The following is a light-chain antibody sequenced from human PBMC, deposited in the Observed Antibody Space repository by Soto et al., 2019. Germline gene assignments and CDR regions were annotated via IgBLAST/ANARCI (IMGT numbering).Light chain of an antibody. Sequence: EIVMTQSPATLSVSPGEGATLSCKDSQNVYNNLAWYQQRPGQPPRLLIYDASTRATGISARFSGSGYGTEFTLTISSLQSEDFAVYFCQQCRNWPLTFGGGTKV. J-gene: IGKJ4*01. CDR1: QNVYNN. V-gene: IGKV3-15*01. CDR2: DAS. CDR3: QQCRNWPLT.